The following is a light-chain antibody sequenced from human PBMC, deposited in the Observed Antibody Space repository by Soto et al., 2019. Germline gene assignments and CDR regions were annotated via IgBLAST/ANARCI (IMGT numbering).Light chain of an antibody. Sequence: EIVLTQSPGTLSLSPGERATLSCRASQSVDTTYLGWYQKRPGQAPRLLIYGASGRATGIPDRFSGSGSGTEFTLTISSLQFEDFAVYYCQQYDNWPLTFGGGTKVDIK. CDR3: QQYDNWPLT. J-gene: IGKJ4*01. CDR2: GAS. CDR1: QSVDTTY. V-gene: IGKV3-20*01.